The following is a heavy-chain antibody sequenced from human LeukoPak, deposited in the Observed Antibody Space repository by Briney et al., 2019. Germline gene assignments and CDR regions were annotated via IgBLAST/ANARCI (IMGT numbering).Heavy chain of an antibody. D-gene: IGHD2-15*01. J-gene: IGHJ6*02. V-gene: IGHV3-23*01. CDR3: AKGVVPATVYYVMGV. CDR1: GFTFSSYA. Sequence: GGSLRLSCAASGFTFSSYAMSWVRQAPGKGLEWVSSISGSGGSTYYADSVKGRFTISRDNSKNTLYLQVNSLRAEDTAVFYCAKGVVPATVYYVMGVWGQGTTVTVSS. CDR2: ISGSGGST.